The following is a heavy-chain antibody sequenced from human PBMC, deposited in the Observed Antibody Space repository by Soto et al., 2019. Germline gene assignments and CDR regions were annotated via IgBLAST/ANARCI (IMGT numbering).Heavy chain of an antibody. CDR1: GFSLSTSGVG. J-gene: IGHJ4*02. CDR3: AHRCLYGTNGVCYTRPFDY. Sequence: SGPTLVNPTQTLTLTCTFSGFSLSTSGVGVGWIRQPPGKALEWLALIYWDDDKRYSPSLKSRLTITKDTSKNQVVRTMTNMDPVDTATYYCAHRCLYGTNGVCYTRPFDYWGQGTLVTVSS. V-gene: IGHV2-5*02. CDR2: IYWDDDK. D-gene: IGHD2-8*01.